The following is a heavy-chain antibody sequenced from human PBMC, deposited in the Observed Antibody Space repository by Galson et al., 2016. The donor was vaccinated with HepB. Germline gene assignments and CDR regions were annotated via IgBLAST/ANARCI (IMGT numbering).Heavy chain of an antibody. CDR1: GFTFSNYA. J-gene: IGHJ4*02. CDR3: AKDLGGETFPLDS. CDR2: LWFDGSNQ. D-gene: IGHD2/OR15-2a*01. Sequence: SLRLSCAASGFTFSNYAVSWVRQAPGKGLEWVASLWFDGSNQEYVDSVKGRFTISRDNPRNTLYLGMNSLRGEDTGTCFCAKDLGGETFPLDSWGQGTLVTVSS. V-gene: IGHV3-33*06.